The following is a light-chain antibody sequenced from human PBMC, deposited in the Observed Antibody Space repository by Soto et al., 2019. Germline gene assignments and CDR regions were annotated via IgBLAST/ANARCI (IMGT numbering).Light chain of an antibody. J-gene: IGKJ2*01. CDR1: QSIGTY. Sequence: DIQTTQSPSSLSASVGDRVTITCRATQSIGTYLSWYQQKPGKAPKLLIYAASSLQGGVPSSFGGSGSGTDFTLTISSLQPEDFATYFCQQSYSTPYTFGQGTTLEIK. V-gene: IGKV1-39*01. CDR2: AAS. CDR3: QQSYSTPYT.